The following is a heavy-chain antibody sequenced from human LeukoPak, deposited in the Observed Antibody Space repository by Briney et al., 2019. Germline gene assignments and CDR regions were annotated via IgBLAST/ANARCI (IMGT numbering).Heavy chain of an antibody. J-gene: IGHJ4*02. V-gene: IGHV1-46*01. CDR2: INPSGGYT. D-gene: IGHD5-18*01. Sequence: EASVKVSCKPSGYTFTGYYMHWVRQAPGQGLEWMGIINPSGGYTTYAQKFQGRVTMTRDTSTSTVYMELSSLRSEDTAVYYCASPNSYGLYYFDYWGQGTLVTVSS. CDR3: ASPNSYGLYYFDY. CDR1: GYTFTGYY.